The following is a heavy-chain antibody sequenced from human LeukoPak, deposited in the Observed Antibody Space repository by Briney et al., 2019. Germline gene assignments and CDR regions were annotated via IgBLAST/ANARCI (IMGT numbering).Heavy chain of an antibody. CDR3: AKSLTGGDSYYFDY. CDR2: ISGSGGST. CDR1: GFTFSSYA. D-gene: IGHD2-21*02. J-gene: IGHJ4*02. V-gene: IGHV3-23*01. Sequence: GGSLGLSCAASGFTFSSYAMSWVRQAPGKGLEWVSAISGSGGSTYYADSVKGRFTISRDNSKNTLYLQMNSLRAEDTAVYYCAKSLTGGDSYYFDYWGQGTLVTVSS.